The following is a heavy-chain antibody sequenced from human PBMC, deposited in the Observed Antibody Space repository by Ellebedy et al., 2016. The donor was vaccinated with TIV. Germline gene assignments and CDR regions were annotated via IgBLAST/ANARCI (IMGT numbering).Heavy chain of an antibody. CDR1: GFTFSSYA. CDR3: AKGRGGGSDSSAPRYYFDY. CDR2: ISNTGSRT. J-gene: IGHJ4*02. V-gene: IGHV3-23*01. D-gene: IGHD3-22*01. Sequence: GESLKISCAASGFTFSSYAMSWVRQAPGKGLVWVSTISNTGSRTYYADSVEGRFIISRDNSKKTLYRQMNSLRAEDTAVYYCAKGRGGGSDSSAPRYYFDYWGLGTLVTVSS.